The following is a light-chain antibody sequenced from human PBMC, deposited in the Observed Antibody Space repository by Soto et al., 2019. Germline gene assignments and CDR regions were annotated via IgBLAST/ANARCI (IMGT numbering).Light chain of an antibody. V-gene: IGKV1-5*03. CDR1: QSISSW. CDR3: HQYHSYPYT. Sequence: DIQMTQSPSTLSASVGDRVTITCRASQSISSWLAWYKQKPGKAPKLLIYKASSLESGVPSRFSGSGSGTEFTLTISSLQPDDFATYYCHQYHSYPYTFGQGTTLEIK. J-gene: IGKJ2*01. CDR2: KAS.